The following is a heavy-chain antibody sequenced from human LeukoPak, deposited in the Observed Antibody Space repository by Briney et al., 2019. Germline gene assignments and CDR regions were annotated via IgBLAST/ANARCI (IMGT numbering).Heavy chain of an antibody. D-gene: IGHD3-10*01. Sequence: SSETLSLTCAVYGGSFSGYYWSWIRQPPGKGLEWIGEINHSGSTNYNPSLKSRVTISVDTSKNQFSLKLSSVTAADTAVYYCAREGRENWFDPWGQGTLVTVSS. CDR2: INHSGST. CDR1: GGSFSGYY. CDR3: AREGRENWFDP. J-gene: IGHJ5*02. V-gene: IGHV4-34*01.